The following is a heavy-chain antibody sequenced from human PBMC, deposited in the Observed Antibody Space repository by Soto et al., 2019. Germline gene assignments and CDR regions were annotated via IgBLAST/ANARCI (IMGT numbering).Heavy chain of an antibody. V-gene: IGHV1-8*01. CDR1: GYTFTSYD. J-gene: IGHJ6*03. Sequence: ASVKVSCKASGYTFTSYDINWVRQATGQGLEWMGWMNPNSGNTGYAQKFQGRVTMTRNTSISTAYMELSSMSSEDTAVYYCARGEATVTTSDYYYYYMDVWGKGITVTVSS. CDR3: ARGEATVTTSDYYYYYMDV. CDR2: MNPNSGNT. D-gene: IGHD4-17*01.